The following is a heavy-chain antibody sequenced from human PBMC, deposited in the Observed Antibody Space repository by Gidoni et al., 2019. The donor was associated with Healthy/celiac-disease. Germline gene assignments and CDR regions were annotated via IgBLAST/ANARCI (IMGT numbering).Heavy chain of an antibody. CDR1: GSTFTGYY. J-gene: IGHJ6*02. Sequence: QVQLVQSGAEVKKPGASVKVSCKASGSTFTGYYMHWVRQAPGQGLEWMGWINPNSGGTNYAQKFQGWVTMTRDTSISTAYMELSRLRSDDTAVYYCARGYCSGGSCYLGGMDVWGQGTTVTVSS. D-gene: IGHD2-15*01. CDR3: ARGYCSGGSCYLGGMDV. CDR2: INPNSGGT. V-gene: IGHV1-2*04.